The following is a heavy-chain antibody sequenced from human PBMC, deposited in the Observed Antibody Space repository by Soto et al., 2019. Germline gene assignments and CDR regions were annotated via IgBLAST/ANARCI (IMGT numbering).Heavy chain of an antibody. CDR1: GASISSGDYR. D-gene: IGHD2-15*01. J-gene: IGHJ4*02. CDR2: IYDRQST. V-gene: IGHV4-30-4*01. CDR3: ARQDCSGGNCYSGYFDY. Sequence: SETLSLTCSVSGASISSGDYRWTWIRQPPGKGLEWIGHIYDRQSTYYNSSLKSRITMSLDTSKNQVSLRLSSVTAADTAMYYCARQDCSGGNCYSGYFDYWGQGALVTVS.